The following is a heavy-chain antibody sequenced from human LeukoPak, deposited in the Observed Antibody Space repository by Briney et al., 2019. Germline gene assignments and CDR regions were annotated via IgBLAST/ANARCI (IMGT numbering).Heavy chain of an antibody. D-gene: IGHD1-1*01. J-gene: IGHJ4*02. Sequence: PSETLSLTCDVSGYSIRSNYYWCWIRQPPGKGLEWIGSIYHSGSTYYNPSLKSRVTISVDTSKNQFSLKLSSVTAADTAVYYCARNVSYSFDYWRQATMVTVSS. V-gene: IGHV4-38-2*01. CDR2: IYHSGST. CDR1: GYSIRSNYY. CDR3: ARNVSYSFDY.